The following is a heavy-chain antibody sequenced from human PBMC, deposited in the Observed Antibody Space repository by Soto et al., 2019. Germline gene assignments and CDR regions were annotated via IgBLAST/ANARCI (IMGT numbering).Heavy chain of an antibody. D-gene: IGHD3-3*01. Sequence: QVQLVQSGAEVKKPGSSVKVSCKASGGTFSSYAISWVRQAPGQGLEWMGGIIPIFGTANYAQKFQGRVTITADESTSTAYMELSSLRSEDTAVYYCARKLPHSSTDDFWSGHLVWFDYWGQGTLVTVSS. CDR1: GGTFSSYA. CDR2: IIPIFGTA. J-gene: IGHJ4*02. CDR3: ARKLPHSSTDDFWSGHLVWFDY. V-gene: IGHV1-69*12.